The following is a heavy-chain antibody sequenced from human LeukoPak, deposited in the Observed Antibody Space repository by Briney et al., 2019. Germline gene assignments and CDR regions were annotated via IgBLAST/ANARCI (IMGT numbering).Heavy chain of an antibody. J-gene: IGHJ4*02. CDR1: GGSISSYY. D-gene: IGHD5-24*01. Sequence: SETLSLTCTVSGGSISSYYWSWIRQPPGKGLEWIGYIYYSGSTYYNPSLKSRVTISVDTSKNQFSLKLSSVTAADTAVYYCARDFEMATTNFDYWGQGTLVTVSS. V-gene: IGHV4-59*12. CDR3: ARDFEMATTNFDY. CDR2: IYYSGST.